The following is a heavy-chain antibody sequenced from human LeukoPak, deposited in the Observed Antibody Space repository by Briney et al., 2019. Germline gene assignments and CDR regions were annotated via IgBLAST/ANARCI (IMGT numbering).Heavy chain of an antibody. J-gene: IGHJ3*02. CDR2: INPNSGGT. Sequence: ASVKVSCKASGYTFTGYYMHWVRQAPGQGLEWMGWINPNSGGTNYAQKFQGRVTMTRDTSISTAYMELSRLRSDDTAVYYCARGYCSDGSCYDNAFDIWGQGTMVTVSS. CDR1: GYTFTGYY. V-gene: IGHV1-2*02. CDR3: ARGYCSDGSCYDNAFDI. D-gene: IGHD2-15*01.